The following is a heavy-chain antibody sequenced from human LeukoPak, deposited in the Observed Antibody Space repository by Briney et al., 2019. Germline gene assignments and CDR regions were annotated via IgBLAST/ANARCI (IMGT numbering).Heavy chain of an antibody. V-gene: IGHV1-18*01. Sequence: ASVKVSCKASGYTFTSYGISGVRQAPGQGLEWMGWSSAYNGNTNYAHKLQGGVTMTTDTYTSTAYVELRSLRSDDTAVYYCARDLTYYYGSGSYYFFDYWGQGTLVTVSS. J-gene: IGHJ4*02. CDR1: GYTFTSYG. CDR3: ARDLTYYYGSGSYYFFDY. D-gene: IGHD3-10*01. CDR2: SSAYNGNT.